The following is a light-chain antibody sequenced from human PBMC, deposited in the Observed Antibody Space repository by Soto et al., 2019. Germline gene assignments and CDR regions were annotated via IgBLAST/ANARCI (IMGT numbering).Light chain of an antibody. CDR1: DIGSKG. CDR3: QVWDSGSSHVV. V-gene: IGLV3-21*04. CDR2: SDA. Sequence: SYELTQPPSVSGAPGKTASISCGGNDIGSKGFHWYQQKPGQAPVLVIYSDADLPPVIPERFSGSNSANLATLTITRVEAGDEADYYCQVWDSGSSHVVFGGGTKLTVL. J-gene: IGLJ2*01.